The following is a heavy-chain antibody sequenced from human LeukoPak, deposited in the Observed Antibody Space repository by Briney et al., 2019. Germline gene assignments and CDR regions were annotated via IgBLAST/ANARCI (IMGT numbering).Heavy chain of an antibody. D-gene: IGHD6-6*01. CDR2: IYHSGST. V-gene: IGHV4-38-2*02. J-gene: IGHJ6*03. CDR1: GYSISSGYY. Sequence: SETLSLTCTVSGYSISSGYYWGWIRQPPGKGLEWIGSIYHSGSTNYNPSLKSRVTISVDTSKNQFSLKLSSVTAADTAVYYCARGGRNRAYSSSSVQSRGYYYYYMDVWGKGTTVTVSS. CDR3: ARGGRNRAYSSSSVQSRGYYYYYMDV.